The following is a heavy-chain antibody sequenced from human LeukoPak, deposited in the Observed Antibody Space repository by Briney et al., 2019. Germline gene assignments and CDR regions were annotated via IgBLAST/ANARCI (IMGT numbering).Heavy chain of an antibody. V-gene: IGHV1-2*06. CDR3: ARDPGQWERQYDY. J-gene: IGHJ4*02. CDR1: GYTFTGYY. CDR2: INPNSGGT. Sequence: ASVKVSCKASGYTFTGYYMHWVRQAPGQGLEWMGRINPNSGGTNYAQKFQGRVTMTRDTSISTAYMELSRLRSDDTAVYYCARDPGQWERQYDYWGQGTLVTVSS. D-gene: IGHD1-26*01.